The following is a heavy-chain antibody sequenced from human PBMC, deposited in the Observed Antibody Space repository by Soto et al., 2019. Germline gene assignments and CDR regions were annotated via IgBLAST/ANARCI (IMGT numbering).Heavy chain of an antibody. V-gene: IGHV4-34*01. D-gene: IGHD3-10*01. CDR1: GGSFSGYY. J-gene: IGHJ2*01. CDR3: ARGRGDGYNQDWYFGL. Sequence: ASETLSLTCAVYGGSFSGYYWSWIRQPPGKGLEWIGEINNGGSSNYNPSLKSRVSMSVGTSNNQFSLKLTSVTAADTAVYYCARGRGDGYNQDWYFGLWGRGTLVTVSS. CDR2: INNGGSS.